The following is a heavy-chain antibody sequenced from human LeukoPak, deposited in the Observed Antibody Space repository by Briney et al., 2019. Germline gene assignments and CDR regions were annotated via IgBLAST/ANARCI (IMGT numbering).Heavy chain of an antibody. Sequence: ASVKVSCKASGYTFTSYDINWVRQATGQGLEWMGWMNPNGGNTGYAQKFQGRVTITRNTSISTAYMELSSLRSEDTAVYYCARGSADCSGGSCYNGGFFDYWGQGTLVTVSS. D-gene: IGHD2-15*01. V-gene: IGHV1-8*03. CDR2: MNPNGGNT. CDR3: ARGSADCSGGSCYNGGFFDY. CDR1: GYTFTSYD. J-gene: IGHJ4*02.